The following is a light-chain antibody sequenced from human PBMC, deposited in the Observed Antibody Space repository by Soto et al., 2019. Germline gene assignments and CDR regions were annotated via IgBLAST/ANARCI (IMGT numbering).Light chain of an antibody. CDR1: QSIGTY. J-gene: IGKJ1*01. V-gene: IGKV1-39*01. CDR2: GAS. Sequence: DIQLTQSPSSLSASVGDRVTITCRASQSIGTYLNWYHQKPVKAPQLLIYGASTLQSGVPSRFSASGSGTHFTLTINGLQPEDFGTYSCQQSYSTPTFGQGTKVDIK. CDR3: QQSYSTPT.